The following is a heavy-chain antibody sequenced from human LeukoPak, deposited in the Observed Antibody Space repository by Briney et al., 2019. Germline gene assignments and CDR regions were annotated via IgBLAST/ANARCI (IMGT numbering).Heavy chain of an antibody. Sequence: GGSLRLSCAASGFSFSSYAMSWVRQAPGKGLEWVSGISGSGGSTYYADSVKGRFTISRDISKNTLYVQMNSLRAEDTAVYYCAKLFYSSGMYHFDYWGQGTLVTVSS. J-gene: IGHJ4*02. CDR3: AKLFYSSGMYHFDY. D-gene: IGHD3-10*01. CDR1: GFSFSSYA. CDR2: ISGSGGST. V-gene: IGHV3-23*01.